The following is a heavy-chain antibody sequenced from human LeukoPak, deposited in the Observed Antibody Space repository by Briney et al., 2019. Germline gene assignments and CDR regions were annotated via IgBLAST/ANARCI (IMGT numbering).Heavy chain of an antibody. V-gene: IGHV4-39*07. CDR1: GGSISSSSYY. CDR3: ARSTTAAADPFDN. Sequence: SETLSLTCTVSGGSISSSSYYRGWIRQPPGKGLEWIGSIYYSGSTYYNPSLKSRVTISVDTSKNQFSLKLSSVTAADTAVYYCARSTTAAADPFDNWGQGTLVTVSS. J-gene: IGHJ4*02. CDR2: IYYSGST. D-gene: IGHD6-13*01.